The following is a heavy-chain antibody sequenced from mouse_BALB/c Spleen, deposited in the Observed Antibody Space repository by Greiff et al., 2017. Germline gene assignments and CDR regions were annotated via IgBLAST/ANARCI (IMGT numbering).Heavy chain of an antibody. V-gene: IGHV5-17*02. CDR2: ISSGSSTI. CDR1: GFTFSSFG. Sequence: EVQVVESGGGLVQPGGSRKLSCAASGFTFSSFGMHWVRQAPEKGLEWVAYISSGSSTIYYADTVKGRFTISRDNPKNTLFLQMTSLRSEDTAMYYCAREGGDGYGYFDYWGQGTTLTVSS. J-gene: IGHJ2*01. CDR3: AREGGDGYGYFDY. D-gene: IGHD2-3*01.